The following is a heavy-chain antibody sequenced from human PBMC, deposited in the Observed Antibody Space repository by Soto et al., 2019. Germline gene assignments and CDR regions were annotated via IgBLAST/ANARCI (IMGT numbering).Heavy chain of an antibody. CDR1: GFTFSNVW. J-gene: IGHJ4*02. CDR3: TPLALKYNRDWYEFSD. D-gene: IGHD6-19*01. CDR2: IKSKLDGETI. V-gene: IGHV3-15*07. Sequence: EGQLVESGGGLVKPGGSLRLSCAASGFTFSNVWMNWVRQAPGKGLEWVGRIKSKLDGETIDYAAPVKGRFTISRDDSKNMLYLQMNSLKTEDTGVYYGTPLALKYNRDWYEFSDWGQGTLVTVSS.